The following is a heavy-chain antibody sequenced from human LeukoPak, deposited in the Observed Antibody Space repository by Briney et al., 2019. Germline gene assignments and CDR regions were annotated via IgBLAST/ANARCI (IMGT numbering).Heavy chain of an antibody. D-gene: IGHD6-13*01. CDR3: ARDPSSSWYGDYFDY. CDR2: TSYDGSNT. Sequence: PGRSRRLSCTASGFFFTNYALHWVRQAPGKGLEWVAVTSYDGSNTYYADSVKGRFTISRDNSKNTLYLQMNSLRAEDTAVYYCARDPSSSWYGDYFDYWGQGTLVTVSS. CDR1: GFFFTNYA. J-gene: IGHJ4*02. V-gene: IGHV3-30*04.